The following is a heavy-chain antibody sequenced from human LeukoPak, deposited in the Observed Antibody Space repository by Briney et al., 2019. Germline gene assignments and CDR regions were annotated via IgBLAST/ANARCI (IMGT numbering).Heavy chain of an antibody. Sequence: GGSLRLSCAASGFTFKTYAMSWVRQAPGKGLEWVSAISGSGGSTYYADSVKGRFTISRDNSKNTLYLQMNSLRAEDTALYYCAKDLGDILTGYRPEYWGQGTLVTVSS. CDR3: AKDLGDILTGYRPEY. CDR2: ISGSGGST. CDR1: GFTFKTYA. J-gene: IGHJ4*02. V-gene: IGHV3-23*01. D-gene: IGHD3-9*01.